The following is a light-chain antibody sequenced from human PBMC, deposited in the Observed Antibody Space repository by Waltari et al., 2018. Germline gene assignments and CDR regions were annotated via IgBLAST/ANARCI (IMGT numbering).Light chain of an antibody. Sequence: QSALTPPPSASGPLAQSVTIPCTGISTDAGGYVYVSWYQHHPGKAPKVIIYEVNKRPSGVPGRFSGSRSGNTASLTVSGLQAEDEADYYCSSYAGSNRVFGGGTRLTVL. J-gene: IGLJ3*02. CDR2: EVN. CDR3: SSYAGSNRV. CDR1: STDAGGYVY. V-gene: IGLV2-8*01.